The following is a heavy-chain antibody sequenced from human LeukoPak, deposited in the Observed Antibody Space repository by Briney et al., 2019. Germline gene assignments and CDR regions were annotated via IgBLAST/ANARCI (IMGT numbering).Heavy chain of an antibody. D-gene: IGHD6-13*01. J-gene: IGHJ4*02. Sequence: VASVKVSCKASGYNFISYYMHWVRQAAGQGLEGMGIITTSGGSTSYAQNFQGRVTMTRDTSTGTVYMKLTSLGSEDTAVYYCARVRTIAAVGPDFDYWGQGTLVTVSS. CDR3: ARVRTIAAVGPDFDY. V-gene: IGHV1-46*01. CDR1: GYNFISYY. CDR2: ITTSGGST.